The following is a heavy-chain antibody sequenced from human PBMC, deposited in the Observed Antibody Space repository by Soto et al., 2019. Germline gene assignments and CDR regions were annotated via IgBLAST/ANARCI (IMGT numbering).Heavy chain of an antibody. CDR3: ASYRAPGYSSGFLKMDAFDI. D-gene: IGHD6-19*01. Sequence: GGSLRLSCAASGFTFSSYSMNWVRQAPGKGLEWVSYISSSSSTIYYADSVKGRFTISRDNAKNSLYLQMNSLRAEDTAVYYCASYRAPGYSSGFLKMDAFDIWGQGTMVTVSS. CDR1: GFTFSSYS. CDR2: ISSSSSTI. J-gene: IGHJ3*02. V-gene: IGHV3-48*01.